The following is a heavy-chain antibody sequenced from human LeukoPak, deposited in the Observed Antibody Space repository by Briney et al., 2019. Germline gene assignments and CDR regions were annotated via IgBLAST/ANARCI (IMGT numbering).Heavy chain of an antibody. J-gene: IGHJ4*02. V-gene: IGHV4-4*07. CDR3: ARDQVLGYCTNGVCSSYDY. Sequence: SETLSLTCTVSGGSISSYYWSWIRQPAGKGLEWIGRIYTSGSTNYNPSLKSRVTMSVDTSKNQFSLKLSSVTAADTAVYYCARDQVLGYCTNGVCSSYDYWGQGTLVTVSS. D-gene: IGHD2-8*01. CDR2: IYTSGST. CDR1: GGSISSYY.